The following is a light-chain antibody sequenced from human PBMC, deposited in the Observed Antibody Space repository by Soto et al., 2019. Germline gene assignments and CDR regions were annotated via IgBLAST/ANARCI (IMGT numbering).Light chain of an antibody. CDR1: KLGDKY. J-gene: IGLJ1*01. V-gene: IGLV3-1*01. Sequence: SYELTQPPSVSVSPGQTANITCSGDKLGDKYACWYQQKPGQSPVLVLYQDSKRPSGIPERFSGSNSGNTATLTISGTQAMDEADYYCQAWDNSTVVFGTGTKLTVL. CDR3: QAWDNSTVV. CDR2: QDS.